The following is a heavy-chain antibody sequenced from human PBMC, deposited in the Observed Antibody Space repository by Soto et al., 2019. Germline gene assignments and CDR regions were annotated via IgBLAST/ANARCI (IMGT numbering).Heavy chain of an antibody. D-gene: IGHD3-10*01. CDR2: INAGNGNT. CDR1: GYTFTSYA. Sequence: ASVKVSCKASGYTFTSYAMHWGRQAPGQRFEWMGWINAGNGNTKYSQKFQGRVTITRDTSASTAYMELSSLRSEDTAVYYCARDEITMVRGVIIPFLFWGQGTLVTVSS. CDR3: ARDEITMVRGVIIPFLF. J-gene: IGHJ4*02. V-gene: IGHV1-3*01.